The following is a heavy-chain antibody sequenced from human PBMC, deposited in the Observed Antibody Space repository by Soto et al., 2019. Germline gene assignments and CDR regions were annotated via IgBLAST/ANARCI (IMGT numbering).Heavy chain of an antibody. D-gene: IGHD1-20*01. J-gene: IGHJ4*02. CDR1: GFAFSNYG. CDR2: ISYDGSKK. Sequence: AGGSLRLSCAASGFAFSNYGIHWVRQAPGKGLQWVAFISYDGSKKYYADSVKGRFTISRDNSKNTLYLQMSSLRADDTAVYYCAKGRYVSYFDHWGQGTLVTVSS. CDR3: AKGRYVSYFDH. V-gene: IGHV3-30*18.